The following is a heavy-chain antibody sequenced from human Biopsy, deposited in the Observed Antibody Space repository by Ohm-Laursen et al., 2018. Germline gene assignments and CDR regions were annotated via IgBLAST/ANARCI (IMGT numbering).Heavy chain of an antibody. CDR2: IYSSGRT. Sequence: SDTLSLTCSVSGGSLNNHYWSWIRQSPGKGLEWLAYIYSSGRTNYNPSLKSRIIVSVDTSKNQLSLKGTSVTATDTAMYYCARHDRSGYWGLDHWGQGALVTVSA. CDR1: GGSLNNHY. V-gene: IGHV4-4*08. D-gene: IGHD3-22*01. J-gene: IGHJ5*02. CDR3: ARHDRSGYWGLDH.